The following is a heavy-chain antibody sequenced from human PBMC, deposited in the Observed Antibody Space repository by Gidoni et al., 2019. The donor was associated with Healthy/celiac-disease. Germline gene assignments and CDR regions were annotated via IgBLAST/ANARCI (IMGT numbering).Heavy chain of an antibody. V-gene: IGHV2-70*15. D-gene: IGHD4-17*01. CDR2: IDWDDDK. Sequence: QVTLRESGPALVKPTQTLTLTCTSSGFSLSTSGMCVSWIRQPPGKALEWLARIDWDDDKYYSTSLKTRLTISKDTSKNQVVLTMTNMDPVDTATYYCARSRRDYGDYARYYYYGMDVWGQGTTVTVSS. CDR3: ARSRRDYGDYARYYYYGMDV. J-gene: IGHJ6*02. CDR1: GFSLSTSGMC.